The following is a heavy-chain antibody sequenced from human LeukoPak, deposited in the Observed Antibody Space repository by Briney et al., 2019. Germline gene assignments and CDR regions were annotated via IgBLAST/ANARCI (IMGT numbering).Heavy chain of an antibody. CDR3: ARVDYGGYLTVDY. V-gene: IGHV3-30-3*01. Sequence: GGSLRLSCAASGFTFSSYAMHWVRQAPGKGLEWVAVISYDGSNKYYADSVKGRFTISRDNSKNTLYLQMNSLRAEDTAVYYCARVDYGGYLTVDYWGQGTLVTVSS. CDR2: ISYDGSNK. J-gene: IGHJ4*02. D-gene: IGHD4-17*01. CDR1: GFTFSSYA.